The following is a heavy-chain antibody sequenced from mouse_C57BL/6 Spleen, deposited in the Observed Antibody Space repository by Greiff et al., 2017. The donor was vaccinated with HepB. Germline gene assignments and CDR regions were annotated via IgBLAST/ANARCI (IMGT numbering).Heavy chain of an antibody. D-gene: IGHD4-1*01. CDR2: ISYDGSN. V-gene: IGHV3-6*01. Sequence: EVHLVESGPGLVKPSQSLSLTCSVTGYSITSGYYWNWIRQFPGNKLEWMGYISYDGSNNYNPSLKNRISITRETSKNQFFLKLNSVTTEDTATYYCARNWDGEFDYWGQGTTLTVSS. CDR1: GYSITSGYY. J-gene: IGHJ2*01. CDR3: ARNWDGEFDY.